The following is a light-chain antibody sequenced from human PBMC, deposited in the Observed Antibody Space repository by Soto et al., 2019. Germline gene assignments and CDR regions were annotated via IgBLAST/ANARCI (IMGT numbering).Light chain of an antibody. CDR3: QTWGTGIHYV. Sequence: QSVLTQSPSASASLGASVKLTCTLSSGHSSYAIAWHQQQPEKGPRYLMKLNSDGSHSKGDGIPDRFSGSSSGAERYVTISRLQSEDEADYYGQTWGTGIHYVFGTGTKVTVL. CDR1: SGHSSYA. CDR2: LNSDGSH. V-gene: IGLV4-69*01. J-gene: IGLJ1*01.